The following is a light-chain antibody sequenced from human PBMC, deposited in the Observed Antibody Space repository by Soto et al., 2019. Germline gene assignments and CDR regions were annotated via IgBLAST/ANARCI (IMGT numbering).Light chain of an antibody. Sequence: QSVRSQPASVSGSPGQSITISCTGTSSDVGAYNFVSWYQQHPGKAPKLMIYGVNNRPSGVSDRFSGSKSGNTASLTISGLRAEDEADYYCNSYTCSSTSYVFGTGTKVTVL. CDR2: GVN. CDR1: SSDVGAYNF. J-gene: IGLJ1*01. CDR3: NSYTCSSTSYV. V-gene: IGLV2-14*01.